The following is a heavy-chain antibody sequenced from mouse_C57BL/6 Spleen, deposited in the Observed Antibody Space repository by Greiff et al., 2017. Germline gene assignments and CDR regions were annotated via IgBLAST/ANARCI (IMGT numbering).Heavy chain of an antibody. V-gene: IGHV5-6*02. Sequence: EVMLVESGGDLVKPGGSLKLSCAASGFTFSSYGMSWVRQTPDKRLEWVATISSGGSYTYYPDRVKGRFTISRDNAKNTLYLQMSSLKSEDTAMYYCARRKASSDSSGYDYAMDYWGQGTSVTVSS. CDR1: GFTFSSYG. J-gene: IGHJ4*01. CDR2: ISSGGSYT. D-gene: IGHD3-2*02. CDR3: ARRKASSDSSGYDYAMDY.